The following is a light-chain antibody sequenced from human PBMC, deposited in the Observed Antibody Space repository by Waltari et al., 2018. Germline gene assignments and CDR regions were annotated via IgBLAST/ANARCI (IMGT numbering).Light chain of an antibody. CDR1: QSVSSN. V-gene: IGKV3-15*01. Sequence: EIVMTQSPDTLSVSPGERATLSCRASQSVSSNLAWYKQKHGQAPRPLIYGASTRATGIPARFSGSGSGTEFTLTISSLQSEDFAVYYCQQYNNWPPGTFGQGTKVEIK. J-gene: IGKJ1*01. CDR2: GAS. CDR3: QQYNNWPPGT.